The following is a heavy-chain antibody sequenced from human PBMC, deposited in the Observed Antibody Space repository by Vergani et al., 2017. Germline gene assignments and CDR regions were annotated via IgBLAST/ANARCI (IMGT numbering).Heavy chain of an antibody. Sequence: QVQLVESGGGVVQPGRSLRLSCAASGFTFSSYAMHWVRQAPGKGLELVAVISYDGSNKYYADSVKGRFTISRDNSKNTLYLQMNSLRAEDTAVYYCARDGNYYNSSGYPDYWGQGTLVTVSS. CDR1: GFTFSSYA. V-gene: IGHV3-30*01. CDR2: ISYDGSNK. J-gene: IGHJ4*02. D-gene: IGHD3-22*01. CDR3: ARDGNYYNSSGYPDY.